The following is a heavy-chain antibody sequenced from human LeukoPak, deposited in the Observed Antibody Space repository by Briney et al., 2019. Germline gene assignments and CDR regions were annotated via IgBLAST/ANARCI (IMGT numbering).Heavy chain of an antibody. J-gene: IGHJ3*02. CDR3: AREQSYTFDI. V-gene: IGHV3-53*01. CDR1: GFTVSSNY. D-gene: IGHD3-10*01. CDR2: IYSGDST. Sequence: GGSLRLSCAASGFTVSSNYMSWVRQAPGKGLEWVSIIYSGDSTYYADSVKGRFTISRDNSKNTLYLQMNSLRAEDTAVYYCAREQSYTFDIWGQGTMVTVSS.